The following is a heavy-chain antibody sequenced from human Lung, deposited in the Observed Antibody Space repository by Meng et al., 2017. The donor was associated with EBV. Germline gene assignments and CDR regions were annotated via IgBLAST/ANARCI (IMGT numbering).Heavy chain of an antibody. CDR3: VRSSGWVRTGFDP. CDR1: GGPVSSSGSS. Sequence: QVAEWGPGLVKPSQTLPLTCPVSGGPVSSSGSSWGGIRKPPGKGLEWIGSIGHSGITYYTPSLKSRVTVSIDTSKSQFSLKLTSVTAADTAVYYCVRSSGWVRTGFDPWGQGTLVTVSS. V-gene: IGHV4-39*01. J-gene: IGHJ5*02. CDR2: IGHSGIT. D-gene: IGHD6-19*01.